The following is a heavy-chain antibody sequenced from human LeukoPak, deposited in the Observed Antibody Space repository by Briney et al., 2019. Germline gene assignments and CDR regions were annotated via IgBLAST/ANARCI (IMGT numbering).Heavy chain of an antibody. D-gene: IGHD2-15*01. V-gene: IGHV3-7*01. Sequence: PGGSLRLSCGASGFSFSTYWMDWLRQAPGKGLEWVASIKEDGSHADYADSVRGRFTVSRDNTKNSLYLQMNSLRVDDTAVYYCASDRAYSQFDYWGQGTLVTVSS. CDR2: IKEDGSHA. CDR1: GFSFSTYW. J-gene: IGHJ4*02. CDR3: ASDRAYSQFDY.